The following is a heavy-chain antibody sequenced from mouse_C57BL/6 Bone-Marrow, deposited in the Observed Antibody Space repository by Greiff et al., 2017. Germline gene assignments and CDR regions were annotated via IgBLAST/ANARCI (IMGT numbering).Heavy chain of an antibody. Sequence: QVQLKQPGAELVRPGSSVSLSCKASGYTFTSYWMHWVKQRPIQGLEWIGNIDPSDSETHYNQKFKDKATLTVAKSSSTAYMQLSSLTSEDSAVYYCARGGYSNYLSWFAYWGQGTLVTVSA. CDR2: IDPSDSET. D-gene: IGHD2-5*01. CDR3: ARGGYSNYLSWFAY. V-gene: IGHV1-52*01. J-gene: IGHJ3*01. CDR1: GYTFTSYW.